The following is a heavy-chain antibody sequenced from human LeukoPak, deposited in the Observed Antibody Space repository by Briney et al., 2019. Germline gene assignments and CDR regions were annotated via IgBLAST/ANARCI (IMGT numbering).Heavy chain of an antibody. J-gene: IGHJ4*02. Sequence: ASVKVSCKASGYTXTGYYMHWVRQAPGQGLELMGWINPNSGGTNYAQKFQGRVTMTRDTSISTAYMELSRLRSDDTAVYYCARRTMVRGGGFDYWGQGTLVTVSS. CDR2: INPNSGGT. V-gene: IGHV1-2*02. CDR1: GYTXTGYY. CDR3: ARRTMVRGGGFDY. D-gene: IGHD3-10*01.